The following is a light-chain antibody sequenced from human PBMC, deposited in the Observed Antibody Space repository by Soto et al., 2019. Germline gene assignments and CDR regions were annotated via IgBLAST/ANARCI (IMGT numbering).Light chain of an antibody. CDR1: SSNIGSNT. J-gene: IGLJ3*02. V-gene: IGLV1-44*01. CDR2: SND. Sequence: QLVLTQAPSASGTPGQRVTISCSGSSSNIGSNTVNWYQQLPGTAPKVLIYSNDQRPSGVPDRFSGSKSGTSASLAIGGLQYEDEADYYCAVWDDSLNGWVFGGGTKLTVL. CDR3: AVWDDSLNGWV.